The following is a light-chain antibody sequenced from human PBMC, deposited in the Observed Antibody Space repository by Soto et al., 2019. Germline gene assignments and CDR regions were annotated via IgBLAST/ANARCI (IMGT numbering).Light chain of an antibody. J-gene: IGKJ2*01. CDR3: QQSYRTPYT. CDR1: QGISTY. CDR2: DAS. Sequence: DIQMTQSPSSLSASVGDRVTITCRASQGISTYLVWYQQRQGRAPKLLIYDASSLLSGVTSRFSGSGSGTDFTLTISSLQPEDFATYYCQQSYRTPYTFGQGTKLETK. V-gene: IGKV1-39*01.